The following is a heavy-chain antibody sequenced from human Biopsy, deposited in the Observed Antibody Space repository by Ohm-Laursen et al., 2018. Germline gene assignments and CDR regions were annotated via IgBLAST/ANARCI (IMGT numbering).Heavy chain of an antibody. D-gene: IGHD1-26*01. J-gene: IGHJ3*02. V-gene: IGHV4-59*01. Sequence: SQTLSLTCGVSGGSMTGYEWSWIRPAPGKGLEWIGYIYYSGGTKYNPSLASRVTFSVDMSKSQFSLKLYSVTAADTAVYYCARVEAGTYDALDIWGQGTLVAVSA. CDR1: GGSMTGYE. CDR2: IYYSGGT. CDR3: ARVEAGTYDALDI.